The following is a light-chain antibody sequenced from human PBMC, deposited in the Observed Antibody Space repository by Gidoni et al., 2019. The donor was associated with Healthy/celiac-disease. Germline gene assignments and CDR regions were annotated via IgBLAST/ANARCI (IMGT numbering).Light chain of an antibody. V-gene: IGLV2-14*01. CDR2: EVS. Sequence: QSALPQPASVSGSPGQSITISCTGTSSDVGGYNYVSWYQQHPGKAPKLMIYEVSNRPLGVSNRFSGSKSGNTASLTISGLQAEDEADYYCSSYTSSSTLVFGGGTKLTVL. J-gene: IGLJ2*01. CDR1: SSDVGGYNY. CDR3: SSYTSSSTLV.